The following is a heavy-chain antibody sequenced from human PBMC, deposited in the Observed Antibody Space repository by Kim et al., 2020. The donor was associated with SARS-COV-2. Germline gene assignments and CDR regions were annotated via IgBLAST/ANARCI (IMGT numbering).Heavy chain of an antibody. V-gene: IGHV3-30*03. Sequence: GGSLRLSCAASGFTFRNYGMHWVRQAPDKGLEWLAFTSEDGSKKYYPGSVKGRFTISRDNSKNTVYIEMNSLSAEDTAVYYCAREMIVTAGDSQAFDYWGQGTLVTVSS. CDR1: GFTFRNYG. D-gene: IGHD3-22*01. CDR3: AREMIVTAGDSQAFDY. J-gene: IGHJ4*02. CDR2: TSEDGSKK.